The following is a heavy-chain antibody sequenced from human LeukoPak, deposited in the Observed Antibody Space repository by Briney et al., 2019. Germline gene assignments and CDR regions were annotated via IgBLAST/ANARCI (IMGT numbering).Heavy chain of an antibody. J-gene: IGHJ4*02. V-gene: IGHV1-18*01. CDR2: SSGYNGNA. D-gene: IGHD2-15*01. CDR3: ARENFPTIRGYCTGGSCALDF. CDR1: GYTFSSCG. Sequence: ASVKVSFKASGYTFSSCGISWVRQGPGQGLEWMGWSSGYNGNANYAHKLQGRVTMTTDTSTSTAYMELRSLRSDDTAVYYCARENFPTIRGYCTGGSCALDFWGQGTLVTVSS.